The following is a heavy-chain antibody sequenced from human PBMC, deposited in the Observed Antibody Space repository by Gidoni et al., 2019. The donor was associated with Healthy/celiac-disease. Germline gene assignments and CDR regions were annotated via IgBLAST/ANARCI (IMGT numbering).Heavy chain of an antibody. V-gene: IGHV4-39*01. D-gene: IGHD4-17*01. CDR2: THYSGST. Sequence: QLQLQESGPGLVKPSETLSLPCTVSGGSISSSGYYWGWIRQPPGKGLEWIGSTHYSGSTYYNPSLKSRVTISVDTSKNQFSLKLSSVTAADTAVYYCARLGVGDRDYWGQGTLVTVSS. CDR1: GGSISSSGYY. CDR3: ARLGVGDRDY. J-gene: IGHJ4*02.